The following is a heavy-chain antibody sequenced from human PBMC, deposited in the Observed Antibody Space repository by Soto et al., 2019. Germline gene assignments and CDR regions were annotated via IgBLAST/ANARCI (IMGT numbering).Heavy chain of an antibody. CDR3: ASKLGAYFDS. J-gene: IGHJ4*02. V-gene: IGHV4-38-2*01. CDR2: IYDSETT. CDR1: GYSISSGFY. D-gene: IGHD7-27*01. Sequence: PSETLSLTCAVSGYSISSGFYWGWIRQPPTMGLEWIGSIYDSETTDYNPSLKSRVTISVDPSKNQFSLRLRSVTAADTAVYYCASKLGAYFDSWSQGTLVTSPQ.